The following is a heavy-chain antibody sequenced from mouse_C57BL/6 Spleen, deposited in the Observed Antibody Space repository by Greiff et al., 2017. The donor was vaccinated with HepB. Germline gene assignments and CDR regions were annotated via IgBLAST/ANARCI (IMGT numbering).Heavy chain of an antibody. Sequence: EVKLMESGGGLVKPGGSLKLSCAASGFTFSDYGMHWVRQAPEKGLEWVAYISSGSSTIYYADTVKGRFTISRDNAKNTLFLQMTSLRSEDTAMYYCAAHYYGLDYWGQGTTLTVSS. CDR3: AAHYYGLDY. V-gene: IGHV5-17*01. CDR1: GFTFSDYG. CDR2: ISSGSSTI. J-gene: IGHJ2*01. D-gene: IGHD1-2*01.